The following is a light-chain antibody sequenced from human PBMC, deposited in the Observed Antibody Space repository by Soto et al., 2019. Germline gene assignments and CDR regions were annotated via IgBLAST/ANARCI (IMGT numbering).Light chain of an antibody. CDR3: QQYHRSPWT. J-gene: IGKJ1*01. V-gene: IGKV3-20*01. CDR1: QSVSSSY. Sequence: EIVLTQSPGTLSLSPGERATLSCRASQSVSSSYLAWYQQKPGQAPRLLIYGASIRATGIPDRFSVSVSGTDFTDFTLNIRGLEPEDFAVYFHQQYHRSPWTFGRGTKVEI. CDR2: GAS.